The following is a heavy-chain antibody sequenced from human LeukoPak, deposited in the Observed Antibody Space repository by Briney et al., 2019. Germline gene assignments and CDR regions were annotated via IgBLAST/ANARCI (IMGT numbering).Heavy chain of an antibody. J-gene: IGHJ5*02. D-gene: IGHD3-22*01. CDR3: ARAASYDDSRGYYS. CDR2: ISSSSSTI. V-gene: IGHV3-48*02. Sequence: GGSLRLSCAASGFTFSSYSMNWVRQAPGKGLEWVSYISSSSSTIYYADSVKGRFTISRDNAKNSLYLQMNSLRDEDTAVYYCARAASYDDSRGYYSLGQGSLVSVSS. CDR1: GFTFSSYS.